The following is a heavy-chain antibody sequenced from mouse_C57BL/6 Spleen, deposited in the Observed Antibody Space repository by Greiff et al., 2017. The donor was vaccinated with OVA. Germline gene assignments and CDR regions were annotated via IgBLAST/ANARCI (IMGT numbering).Heavy chain of an antibody. CDR1: GYTFTSYW. CDR2: IDPSDSET. D-gene: IGHD3-2*02. Sequence: QVQLQQPGAELVRPGSSVKLSCKASGYTFTSYWMHWVKQRPIQGLEWIGNIDPSDSETHYNQKFKDKATLTVDKSSSTAYMQLSSLTSEDSAVYYCARPRGQLRLRWAMVYWGQGTSVTVSS. V-gene: IGHV1-52*01. J-gene: IGHJ4*01. CDR3: ARPRGQLRLRWAMVY.